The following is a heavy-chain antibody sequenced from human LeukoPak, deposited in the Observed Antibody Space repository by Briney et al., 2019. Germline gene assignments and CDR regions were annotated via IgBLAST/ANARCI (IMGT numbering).Heavy chain of an antibody. V-gene: IGHV3-23*01. CDR2: ISGSGVNT. D-gene: IGHD3-22*01. J-gene: IGHJ4*02. CDR3: ARNPPGGEYDTSGYNIDY. CDR1: GFIFKTYA. Sequence: GGSLRLSRAASGFIFKTYAMSWVRQAPGKGLEWVSGISGSGVNTFYADSVKGRFTISSDDSRNTVSLQMDSLRAEDTAVYYCARNPPGGEYDTSGYNIDYWGQGTLVTVSS.